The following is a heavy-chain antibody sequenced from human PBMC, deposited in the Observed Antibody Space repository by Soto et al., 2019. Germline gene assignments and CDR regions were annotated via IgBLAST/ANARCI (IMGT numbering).Heavy chain of an antibody. CDR2: IKSKTDGGTT. D-gene: IGHD3-22*01. CDR1: GFTFSSYG. V-gene: IGHV3-15*01. CDR3: IGSGYYYGDAFDI. J-gene: IGHJ3*02. Sequence: PGGSLRLSCAASGFTFSSYGMHWVRQAPGKGLEWVGRIKSKTDGGTTDYAAPVKGRFTISRDDSKNTLYLQMNSLKTEDTAVYYCIGSGYYYGDAFDIWGQGTMVTVSS.